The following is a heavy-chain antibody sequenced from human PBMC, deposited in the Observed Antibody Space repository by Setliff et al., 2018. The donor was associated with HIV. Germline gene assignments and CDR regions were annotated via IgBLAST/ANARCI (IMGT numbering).Heavy chain of an antibody. D-gene: IGHD1-26*01. V-gene: IGHV4-38-2*02. CDR2: LYYGVNT. CDR3: ARDPWLLGASAGGDNWLDP. CDR1: PYSISSGYY. Sequence: KPSETLSLTCSVSPYSISSGYYWGWLRQPPGKGLEWIGCLYYGVNTYYHPSLKSRVAMSIDTSKSEVSLRLKSLTASDTAIDYCARDPWLLGASAGGDNWLDPWGQGTLVPSPQ. J-gene: IGHJ5*02.